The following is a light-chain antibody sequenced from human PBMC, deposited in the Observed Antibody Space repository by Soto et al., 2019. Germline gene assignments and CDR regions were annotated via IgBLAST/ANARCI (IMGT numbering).Light chain of an antibody. CDR1: QTINIF. CDR2: AAS. Sequence: DIRMTQSPSSLSASVGDRVTITCRASQTINIFLKWYQQKPGKAPMLMLYAASNLQSGVPTRFSGSGSGTDFTITINSLQPEDFATYYCQQSYSTPITFGQGTRLEIK. CDR3: QQSYSTPIT. V-gene: IGKV1-39*01. J-gene: IGKJ5*01.